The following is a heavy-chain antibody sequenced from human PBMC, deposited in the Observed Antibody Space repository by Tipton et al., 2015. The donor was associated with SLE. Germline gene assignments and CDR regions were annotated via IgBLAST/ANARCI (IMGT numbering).Heavy chain of an antibody. V-gene: IGHV4-59*12. CDR3: ARDKRVAARPAYFQH. CDR2: IYYSGST. CDR1: GGSISSYY. J-gene: IGHJ1*01. D-gene: IGHD6-6*01. Sequence: TLSLTCTVSGGSISSYYWSWIRQPPGKGLEWIGSIYYSGSTYYNPSLKSRVTISVDTSKNQFSLKLSSVTAADTAVYYCARDKRVAARPAYFQHWGQGTLVTVSS.